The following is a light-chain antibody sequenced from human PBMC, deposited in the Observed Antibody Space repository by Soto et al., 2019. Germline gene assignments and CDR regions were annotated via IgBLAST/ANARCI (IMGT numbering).Light chain of an antibody. CDR1: SSDVGGNNY. CDR3: SSYTTSNTRQIV. V-gene: IGLV2-14*03. CDR2: DVT. Sequence: QSALTQPASVSGSPGQSITISCTGTSSDVGGNNYVSWYQHHPAKAPKLIIYDVTNRPSGFSNPFSGSKSGNTASLTISGLQPEDEADYYCSSYTTSNTRQIVFGTGTKVTVL. J-gene: IGLJ1*01.